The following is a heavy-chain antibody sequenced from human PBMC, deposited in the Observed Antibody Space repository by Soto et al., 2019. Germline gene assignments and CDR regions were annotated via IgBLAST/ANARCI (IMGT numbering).Heavy chain of an antibody. CDR2: ISGSGGST. Sequence: GGSLRLSCAASGFTFSSYAMNWVRQTPGKGLEWVSAISGSGGSTYYADSVKGRFTISRDSSKNTLYLQMNSLRAEDTAVYYCAKGNSWSPALVLDILGQATMVTASS. CDR3: AKGNSWSPALVLDI. V-gene: IGHV3-23*01. J-gene: IGHJ3*02. D-gene: IGHD1-7*01. CDR1: GFTFSSYA.